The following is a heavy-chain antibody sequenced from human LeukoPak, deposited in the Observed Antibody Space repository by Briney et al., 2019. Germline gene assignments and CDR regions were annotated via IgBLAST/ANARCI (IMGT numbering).Heavy chain of an antibody. CDR1: GYTFTSYD. D-gene: IGHD2-2*01. CDR3: ASSPAAMSPLDY. J-gene: IGHJ4*02. V-gene: IGHV1-2*02. Sequence: ASVKVSCKASGYTFTSYDINWVRQATGQGLEWMGWMNPNSGGTNYAQKFQGRVTMTRDTSISTAYMELSRLRSDDTAVYYCASSPAAMSPLDYWGQGTLVTVSS. CDR2: MNPNSGGT.